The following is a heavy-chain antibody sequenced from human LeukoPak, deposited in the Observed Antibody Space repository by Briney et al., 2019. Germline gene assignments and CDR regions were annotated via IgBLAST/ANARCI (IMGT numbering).Heavy chain of an antibody. Sequence: PGGSLRLSCAASGFTFNSYSMNWVRQAPGKGLEWVSSISSSSSYIYYADSVKGRFTISRDNAKNSLYLQMNSLRAEDTAVYYCARPMVRGVNWFDPWGQGTLVTVSS. D-gene: IGHD3-10*01. CDR1: GFTFNSYS. CDR3: ARPMVRGVNWFDP. CDR2: ISSSSSYI. J-gene: IGHJ5*02. V-gene: IGHV3-21*01.